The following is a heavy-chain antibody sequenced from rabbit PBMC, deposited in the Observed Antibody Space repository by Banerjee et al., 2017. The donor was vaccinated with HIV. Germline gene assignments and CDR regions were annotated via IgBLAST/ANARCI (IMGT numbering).Heavy chain of an antibody. J-gene: IGHJ4*01. Sequence: QLEESGGGLVTPGGTLTLTCTASGFDFSSYHMGWVRQAPGKGLEWIGIIYAGEGGTHYASWVNGRFTISRDNAQNTVDLQLNSLTAADTATYFCARDLAGVIGWNFNLWGPGTLVTVS. CDR3: ARDLAGVIGWNFNL. V-gene: IGHV1S7*01. D-gene: IGHD4-1*01. CDR1: GFDFSSYH. CDR2: IYAGEGGT.